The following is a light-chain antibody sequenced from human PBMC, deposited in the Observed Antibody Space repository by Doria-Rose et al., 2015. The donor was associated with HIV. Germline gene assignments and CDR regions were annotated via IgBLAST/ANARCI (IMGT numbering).Light chain of an antibody. CDR2: DGS. CDR1: QSFSSTY. Sequence: TQSPGTLSLSPGERATLSCRASQSFSSTYLAWYQQKPGQAPSLLIYDGSTRATGIPDRFSAGGSGTDFTLTINRLEPEDFALYYCHQYGTSWTFGQGTKAEI. V-gene: IGKV3-20*01. J-gene: IGKJ1*01. CDR3: HQYGTSWT.